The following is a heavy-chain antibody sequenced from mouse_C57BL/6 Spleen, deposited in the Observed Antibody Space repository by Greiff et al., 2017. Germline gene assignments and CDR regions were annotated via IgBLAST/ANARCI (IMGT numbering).Heavy chain of an antibody. D-gene: IGHD2-2*01. CDR3: AREVTTFFDY. J-gene: IGHJ2*01. Sequence: VQLQQPGAELVRPGTSVKLSCKASGYTFTSYWMHWVKQRPGQGLEWIGVIDPSDSYTNYNQKFKGKATLTVDTSSSTAYMQLSSLTSEDSAVYYCAREVTTFFDYWGQGTTLTVSS. V-gene: IGHV1-59*01. CDR2: IDPSDSYT. CDR1: GYTFTSYW.